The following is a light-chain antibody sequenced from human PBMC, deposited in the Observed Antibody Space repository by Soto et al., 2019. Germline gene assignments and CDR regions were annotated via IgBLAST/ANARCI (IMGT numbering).Light chain of an antibody. CDR3: QRTYNTPPWT. Sequence: DIQMTQSPSSLSASVGDRVTITCRASQTISNYLNWYQQKPGKAPKLLIYAASSLQSGVPSRFSGSGSVTDFTLTISSLQPEDFATYYCQRTYNTPPWTFGQGTKVDI. CDR2: AAS. J-gene: IGKJ1*01. CDR1: QTISNY. V-gene: IGKV1-39*01.